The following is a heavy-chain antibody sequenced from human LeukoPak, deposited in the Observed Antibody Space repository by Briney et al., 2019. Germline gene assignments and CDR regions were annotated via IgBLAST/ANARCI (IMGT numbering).Heavy chain of an antibody. CDR3: VSQSYRGSDNYYFDY. Sequence: GGSLTPSCLTSAFIYSTYAMSWVRPAQGRGLEWVSIISNSGGTKYYAYSVKGRFTVSRYNSKNTLYLQMKSLRAEDTAVYYCVSQSYRGSDNYYFDYWGQGTLVAVSS. CDR2: ISNSGGTK. CDR1: AFIYSTYA. J-gene: IGHJ4*02. V-gene: IGHV3-23*01. D-gene: IGHD1-26*01.